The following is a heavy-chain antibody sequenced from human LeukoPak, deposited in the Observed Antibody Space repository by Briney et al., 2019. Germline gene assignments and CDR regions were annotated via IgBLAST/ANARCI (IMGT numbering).Heavy chain of an antibody. V-gene: IGHV4-4*02. CDR1: GGSISSGNW. CDR3: GSKSIAVAADY. D-gene: IGHD6-19*01. Sequence: SETLSLTCAVSGGSISSGNWWSWVRQPPGKGLEWIGEIYHSGTTNYNPSLKSRVTISVDKSKNQFSLNLSSVTAADTAVYYCGSKSIAVAADYWGQGTLVTVSS. CDR2: IYHSGTT. J-gene: IGHJ4*02.